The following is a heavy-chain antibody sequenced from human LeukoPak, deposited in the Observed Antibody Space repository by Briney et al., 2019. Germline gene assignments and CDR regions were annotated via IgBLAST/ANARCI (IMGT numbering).Heavy chain of an antibody. CDR3: ARDIRYSSER. CDR1: GYTFTSNG. CDR2: ISASTGNT. J-gene: IGHJ4*02. Sequence: GASVKVSCKASGYTFTSNGISWVRPAPGRGLEWMGWISASTGNTNYAQKLQGRVTLTRDTSTSTAYMALRSLRSDDTAVYYCARDIRYSSERWGQGTLVTVFS. V-gene: IGHV1-18*04. D-gene: IGHD3-9*01.